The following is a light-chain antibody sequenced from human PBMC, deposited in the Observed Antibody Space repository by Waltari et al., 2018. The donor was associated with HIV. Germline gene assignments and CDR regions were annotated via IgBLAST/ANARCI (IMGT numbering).Light chain of an antibody. V-gene: IGKV4-1*01. CDR2: WAS. J-gene: IGKJ1*01. Sequence: IDMTQSPDSLTVSLGERATITCKPSTSVLYTSKHKNSLAWYQQKSGQPPKLLIYWASARESGVPDRFSGSGSGTDFNLTISSLQAEDVAVYYCQQYLDFPRTFGQGTKVEVK. CDR1: TSVLYTSKHKNS. CDR3: QQYLDFPRT.